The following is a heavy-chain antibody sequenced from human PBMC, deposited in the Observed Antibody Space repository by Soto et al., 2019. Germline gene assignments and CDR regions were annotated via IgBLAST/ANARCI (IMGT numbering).Heavy chain of an antibody. V-gene: IGHV3-7*01. J-gene: IGHJ4*02. CDR2: IKQAGSEK. CDR3: AREKRANGYFDY. CDR1: GFTFSAYW. Sequence: EVQLVESGGGLVQTGGSLRLSCAASGFTFSAYWMSWVRQAPGKGLEWVANIKQAGSEKYYVDSVNGRFIISRDDAKNSLVLEVNSLRVEDTGVYYCAREKRANGYFDYWGQGTLVTVSS. D-gene: IGHD6-25*01.